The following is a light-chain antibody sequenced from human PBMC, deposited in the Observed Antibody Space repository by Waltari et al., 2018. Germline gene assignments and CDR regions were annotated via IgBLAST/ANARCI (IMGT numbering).Light chain of an antibody. Sequence: DIVMTQSPASLSVSLGESAPITCKPNRSVLYRANSNNYLASYQQKLGLPPKLLISWASTRESGVPGRFSGSGSGTNFTLTISSLQAEDVAVYYCQQYYDTPWTFGQGTKVEIK. CDR1: RSVLYRANSNNY. V-gene: IGKV4-1*01. CDR2: WAS. CDR3: QQYYDTPWT. J-gene: IGKJ1*01.